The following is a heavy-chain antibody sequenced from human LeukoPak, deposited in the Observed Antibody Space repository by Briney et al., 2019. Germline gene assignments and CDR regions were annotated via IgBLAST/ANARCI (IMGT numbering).Heavy chain of an antibody. CDR3: ARTYYYDSSGYYSEPYFDY. V-gene: IGHV5-51*01. Sequence: GESLKISCKGSGYSFTSYWIGWVRQMPGKGLEWMGIIYPGDSDTRYSPSFQGQVPISADKSISTAYLQWSSLKASDTAMYYCARTYYYDSSGYYSEPYFDYWGQGTLVTVSS. J-gene: IGHJ4*02. D-gene: IGHD3-22*01. CDR1: GYSFTSYW. CDR2: IYPGDSDT.